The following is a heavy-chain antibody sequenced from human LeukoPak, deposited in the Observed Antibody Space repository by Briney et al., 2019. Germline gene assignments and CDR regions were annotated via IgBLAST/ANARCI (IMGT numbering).Heavy chain of an antibody. CDR1: GYTFTSYY. V-gene: IGHV1-46*01. Sequence: ASVKVSCKASGYTFTSYYMHWVRQAPGQGLEWMGIINPSGGSTSYAQKFQGRVTITADKSTSTAYMELSSLRSEDTAVYYCATDPYSGYDYYYYGMDVWGQGTTVTVSS. CDR3: ATDPYSGYDYYYYGMDV. J-gene: IGHJ6*02. CDR2: INPSGGST. D-gene: IGHD5-12*01.